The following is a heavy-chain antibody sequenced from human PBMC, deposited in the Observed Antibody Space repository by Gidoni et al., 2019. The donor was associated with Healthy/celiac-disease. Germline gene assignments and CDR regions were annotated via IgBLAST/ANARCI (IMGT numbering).Heavy chain of an antibody. CDR2: ISWNSGSI. CDR3: AKEFVRSGYYYGMDV. CDR1: VFPFADYA. D-gene: IGHD6-6*01. Sequence: EVQLVESGGGLVQPGRSLRLSCAASVFPFADYAMHWVRQAPGKGLEWVSGISWNSGSIGYADSVKGRFTISRDNAKNYLYLQMNSLRAEDTALYYCAKEFVRSGYYYGMDVWGQGTTVTVSS. J-gene: IGHJ6*02. V-gene: IGHV3-9*01.